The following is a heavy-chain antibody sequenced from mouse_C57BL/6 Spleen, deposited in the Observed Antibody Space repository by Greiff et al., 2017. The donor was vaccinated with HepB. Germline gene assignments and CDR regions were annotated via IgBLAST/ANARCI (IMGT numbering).Heavy chain of an antibody. V-gene: IGHV1-81*01. CDR2: IYPRSGKT. CDR1: GYTFTSYG. J-gene: IGHJ4*01. D-gene: IGHD2-4*01. CDR3: ARRIYYDYDEAMDD. Sequence: VKLMESGAELARPGASVKLSCKASGYTFTSYGISWVKQRTGQGLEWIGEIYPRSGKTYYNEKFKGKATLTADKSSSTAYMELRSLTSEDSAVYCCARRIYYDYDEAMDDWGQGTAVTVSS.